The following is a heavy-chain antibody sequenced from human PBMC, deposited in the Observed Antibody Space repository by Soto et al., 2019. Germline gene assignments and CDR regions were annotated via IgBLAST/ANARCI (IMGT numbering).Heavy chain of an antibody. CDR1: GYTFTRYF. J-gene: IGHJ4*02. CDR3: ARDVTFDY. Sequence: QVQLVQSGAEVKKPGASVKVSCKASGYTFTRYFMHWVRQAPGQGLEWMGLINPGGGTTSYAQKFQGRVTMTRDTSTSTIYMELSSLRSDDTAVYYCARDVTFDYWGQGTLVTVSS. D-gene: IGHD4-4*01. V-gene: IGHV1-46*01. CDR2: INPGGGTT.